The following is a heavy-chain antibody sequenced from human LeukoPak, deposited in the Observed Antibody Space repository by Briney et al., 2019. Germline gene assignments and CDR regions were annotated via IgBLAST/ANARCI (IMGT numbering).Heavy chain of an antibody. CDR3: ARGRDWRYNWFDP. CDR1: GYTFTSYD. D-gene: IGHD3-3*01. J-gene: IGHJ5*02. Sequence: ASVKVSCKASGYTFTSYDINWVRQATGQGLEWMGWMNPNSGNTGHAQKFQGRVTMTRNTSISTAYMELSSLRSEDTAVYYCARGRDWRYNWFDPWGQGTLVTVSS. CDR2: MNPNSGNT. V-gene: IGHV1-8*01.